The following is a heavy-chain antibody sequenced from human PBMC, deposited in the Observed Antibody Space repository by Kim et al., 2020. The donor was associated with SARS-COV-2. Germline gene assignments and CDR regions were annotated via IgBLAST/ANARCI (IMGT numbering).Heavy chain of an antibody. CDR1: GFTFSSYA. J-gene: IGHJ3*01. D-gene: IGHD6-13*01. Sequence: GGSLRLSCAASGFTFSSYAMSWVRQAPGKGLEWVSGISGSAGSSYSADSVKVRFTFSRYSSKYTMYPQLHSLRLENTAAYYCSYSSINSYSCYGLDV. CDR2: ISGSAGSS. CDR3: SYSSINSYSCYGLDV. V-gene: IGHV3-23*01.